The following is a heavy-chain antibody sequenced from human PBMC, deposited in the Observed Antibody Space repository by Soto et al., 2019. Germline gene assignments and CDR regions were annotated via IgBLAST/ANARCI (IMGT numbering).Heavy chain of an antibody. J-gene: IGHJ3*02. V-gene: IGHV1-2*04. CDR2: INPNSGGT. Sequence: ASVKVSCEASGYTFTGYYMHCVRQAPGQGLEWMGWINPNSGGTNYAQKFQGWVTMTRDTSISTAYMELSRLRSDDTAVYYCARAGLLWFGGDAFDIWGQGTMVTVSS. D-gene: IGHD3-10*01. CDR1: GYTFTGYY. CDR3: ARAGLLWFGGDAFDI.